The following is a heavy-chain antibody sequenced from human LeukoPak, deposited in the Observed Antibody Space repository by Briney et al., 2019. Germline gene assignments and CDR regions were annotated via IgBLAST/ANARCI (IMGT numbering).Heavy chain of an antibody. CDR3: ARTPYSSSWRGSFAY. CDR2: INHSGST. Sequence: SETLSLTCAVYGGSFSGYYWSWIRQPPGKGLEWIGEINHSGSTNYNPSLKSRVTISVDTSNNQFSLKLSAVTAADAAVYYCARTPYSSSWRGSFAYWGQGTLVTVSS. J-gene: IGHJ4*02. D-gene: IGHD6-13*01. V-gene: IGHV4-34*01. CDR1: GGSFSGYY.